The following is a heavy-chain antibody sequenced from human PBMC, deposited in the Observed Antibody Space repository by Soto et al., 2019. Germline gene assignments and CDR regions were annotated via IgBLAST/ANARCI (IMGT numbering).Heavy chain of an antibody. CDR1: GGTFSNYA. J-gene: IGHJ5*02. V-gene: IGHV1-69*12. Sequence: QVQLVQSGAEVKKPGSSVKVSCKASGGTFSNYAISWVRQAPGQGLEWMGGIIPIFGTANYAQKIQGRVTITADESTTXXYVELSSLRPEDTAVYYCTRDLGAAEIRVQGWLDPWGQGTLVTVTS. CDR3: TRDLGAAEIRVQGWLDP. CDR2: IIPIFGTA. D-gene: IGHD6-13*01.